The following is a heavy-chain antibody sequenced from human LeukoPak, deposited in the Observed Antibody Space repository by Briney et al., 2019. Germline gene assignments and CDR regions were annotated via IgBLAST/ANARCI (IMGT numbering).Heavy chain of an antibody. V-gene: IGHV3-48*02. CDR3: ARDLVDPIVDVTAVLGGYGMDV. J-gene: IGHJ6*02. D-gene: IGHD2-21*02. Sequence: PGGSLRLSCAASGFTFSSYSLNWVRQAPGKGLEGVSCISASGSDFYYADSVKGRFTISRDNAKNSLYLQMNRLRDEETDVYYCARDLVDPIVDVTAVLGGYGMDVWGQGTTVTVSS. CDR1: GFTFSSYS. CDR2: ISASGSDF.